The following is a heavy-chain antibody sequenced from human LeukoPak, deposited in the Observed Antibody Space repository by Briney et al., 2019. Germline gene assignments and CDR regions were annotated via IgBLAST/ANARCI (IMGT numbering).Heavy chain of an antibody. V-gene: IGHV1-58*02. Sequence: SVKVSCKASGFTFTSSAMQWVRQARGQRLEWIGWIVVGSGNTNYAQKFQGRVTMTRDTSISTAYMELSRLRSDDTAVYYCARTRKKWLLLRPPPYYFDYWGQGTLVTVSS. CDR1: GFTFTSSA. D-gene: IGHD3-22*01. CDR2: IVVGSGNT. J-gene: IGHJ4*02. CDR3: ARTRKKWLLLRPPPYYFDY.